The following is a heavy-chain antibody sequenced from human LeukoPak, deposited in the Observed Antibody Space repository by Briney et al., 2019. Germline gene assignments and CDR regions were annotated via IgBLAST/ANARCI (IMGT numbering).Heavy chain of an antibody. D-gene: IGHD3-10*01. V-gene: IGHV1-24*01. CDR1: GYTLTELS. J-gene: IGHJ4*02. CDR3: PTAIMVRAMNYFDY. Sequence: GASVKVSCKVSGYTLTELSMHWVRQAPGKGLEWMGGFDPEDGETIYAQKFQGRVTMTEDTSTDTAYMELSSLRSEDTAVYYCPTAIMVRAMNYFDYWGQGTLVTVSS. CDR2: FDPEDGET.